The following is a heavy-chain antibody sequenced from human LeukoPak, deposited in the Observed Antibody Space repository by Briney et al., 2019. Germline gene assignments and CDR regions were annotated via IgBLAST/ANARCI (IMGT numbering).Heavy chain of an antibody. CDR1: GGTFSSYA. CDR3: ARIYPHMATISVYFDN. V-gene: IGHV1-69*06. D-gene: IGHD5-12*01. Sequence: SVKVSCKASGGTFSSYAISWVRQAPGQGLEWMGGIIPIFGTANYAQKFQGRVTITADKSTSTAYMELSSLRFEDTAVYYCARIYPHMATISVYFDNWGQGTLVTVSS. CDR2: IIPIFGTA. J-gene: IGHJ4*02.